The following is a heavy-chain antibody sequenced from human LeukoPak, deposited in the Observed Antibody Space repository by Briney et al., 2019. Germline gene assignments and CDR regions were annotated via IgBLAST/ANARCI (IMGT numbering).Heavy chain of an antibody. CDR1: GFTFSSYG. Sequence: GGSLRLSCAASGFTFSSYGMHWVRQAPGKGLEWVAVISYDGSNKYYADSVKGRFTISRDNSKNTLYLQMNSLRAEDTAVYYCAKDRGTWIQLWFFDYWGQGTLVTVSS. J-gene: IGHJ4*02. D-gene: IGHD5-18*01. V-gene: IGHV3-30*18. CDR3: AKDRGTWIQLWFFDY. CDR2: ISYDGSNK.